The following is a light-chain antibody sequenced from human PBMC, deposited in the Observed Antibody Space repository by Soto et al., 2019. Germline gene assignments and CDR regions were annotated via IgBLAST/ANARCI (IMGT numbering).Light chain of an antibody. CDR3: QQYGSSRWT. J-gene: IGKJ1*01. CDR2: GAF. Sequence: TQALVSLSVSPGPSVFLPGRASQSVSSNLAWYQQKPGQAPSLLIYGAFTRATGIPARFSGTGSGTDFTLTISRLEPEDFAVYYCQQYGSSRWTFGQGTKVDIK. CDR1: QSVSSN. V-gene: IGKV3-20*01.